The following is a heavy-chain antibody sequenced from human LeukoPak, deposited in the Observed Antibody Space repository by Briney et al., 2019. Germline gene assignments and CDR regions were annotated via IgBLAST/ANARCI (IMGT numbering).Heavy chain of an antibody. CDR1: DESFSGYY. D-gene: IGHD3-10*01. J-gene: IGHJ3*02. V-gene: IGHV4-34*01. Sequence: PSETLSLTCAVYDESFSGYYCSWISQPPRKGLEWIGEIDHSGSTNYNPSLQSRVTISVDTSKNQFSLKVSSVSAADTAVYYCARGNRPYGEHEAFDIWGHGTTVTVSP. CDR3: ARGNRPYGEHEAFDI. CDR2: IDHSGST.